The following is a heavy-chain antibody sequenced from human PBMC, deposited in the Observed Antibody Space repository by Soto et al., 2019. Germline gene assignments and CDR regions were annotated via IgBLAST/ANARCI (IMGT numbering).Heavy chain of an antibody. V-gene: IGHV1-3*01. CDR2: INAGNGDT. CDR3: ATRSPAFDY. Sequence: ASVKVSCKASGYTFTNYTIHWVRQAPGQRLEWMGWINAGNGDTKYSQKFQGRVAITRDTSASTAYMELSSLRSEDTAVYYCATRSPAFDYWGQGTLVTVSS. CDR1: GYTFTNYT. J-gene: IGHJ4*02.